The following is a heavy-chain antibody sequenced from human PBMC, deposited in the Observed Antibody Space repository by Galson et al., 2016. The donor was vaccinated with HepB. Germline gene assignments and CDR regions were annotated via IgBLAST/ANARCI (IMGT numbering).Heavy chain of an antibody. CDR3: ARDSRATFGEPNRFDP. Sequence: SLRLSCAASGFDFSRYNMNWVRHAPGKGLDWISFISATGTTIDYADFVEGRFTISRDNAKNSLYLQMNSLRAEDTAVYYCARDSRATFGEPNRFDPWGQGTLVTVSS. CDR2: ISATGTTI. D-gene: IGHD3-3*01. CDR1: GFDFSRYN. J-gene: IGHJ5*02. V-gene: IGHV3-48*01.